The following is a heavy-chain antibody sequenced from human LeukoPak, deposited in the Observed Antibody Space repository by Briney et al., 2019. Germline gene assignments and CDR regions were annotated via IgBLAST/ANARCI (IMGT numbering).Heavy chain of an antibody. CDR1: GGSFSGYY. D-gene: IGHD3-16*02. Sequence: SETLSLTCAVYGGSFSGYYWSWIRQPPGKGLEWIREINHSGSTNYNPSLKSRVTISVDTSKNQFSLKLSSVTAADTAVYYCARGPFNYVWGSYRSYYFDYWGQGTLVTVSS. CDR3: ARGPFNYVWGSYRSYYFDY. J-gene: IGHJ4*02. V-gene: IGHV4-34*01. CDR2: INHSGST.